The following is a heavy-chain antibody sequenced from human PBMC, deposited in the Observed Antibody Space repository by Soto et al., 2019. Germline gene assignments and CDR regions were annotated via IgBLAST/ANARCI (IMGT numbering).Heavy chain of an antibody. CDR1: GYTFTSYY. CDR3: ARGPPAIYSGSYPQRNYFDY. Sequence: GASVKVSCKASGYTFTSYYMHWVRQAPGQGLEWMGIINPSGGSTSYAQKFQGRVTMTRDTSTSTVYMELSSLRSEDTAVYYCARGPPAIYSGSYPQRNYFDYWDQGTLVTVSS. V-gene: IGHV1-46*01. D-gene: IGHD1-26*01. CDR2: INPSGGST. J-gene: IGHJ4*02.